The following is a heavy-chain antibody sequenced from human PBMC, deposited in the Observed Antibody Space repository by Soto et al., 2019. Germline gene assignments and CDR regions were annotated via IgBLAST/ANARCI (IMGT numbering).Heavy chain of an antibody. CDR2: IDHGGST. J-gene: IGHJ2*01. V-gene: IGHV4-34*01. CDR1: GGSFSGYC. D-gene: IGHD3-9*01. CDR3: ARRPSYYDILTGYQYYWYFDL. Sequence: QLHLQQWGAGLLKPSETLSLTCAVYGGSFSGYCWSWIRQPPGKWLEWIGAIDHGGSTNYNPSLTSRVTISLDTSTNQFSLKLSSVTAADTAVYYCARRPSYYDILTGYQYYWYFDLWGRGTLVTVSS.